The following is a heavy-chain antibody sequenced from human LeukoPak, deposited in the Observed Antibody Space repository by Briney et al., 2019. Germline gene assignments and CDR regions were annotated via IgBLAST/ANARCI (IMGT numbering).Heavy chain of an antibody. CDR3: AKRAGGYSGYGSLVSDY. D-gene: IGHD5-12*01. CDR1: GFTFSSYA. CDR2: ISGSGGST. V-gene: IGHV3-23*01. Sequence: PGGSLRLCCAASGFTFSSYAMSWGRQAPGKGLEWVSAISGSGGSTYYADSVKGRFTISRDNSKNTLYLQMNSLRAEDAAVYYCAKRAGGYSGYGSLVSDYWGQGTLVTVSS. J-gene: IGHJ4*02.